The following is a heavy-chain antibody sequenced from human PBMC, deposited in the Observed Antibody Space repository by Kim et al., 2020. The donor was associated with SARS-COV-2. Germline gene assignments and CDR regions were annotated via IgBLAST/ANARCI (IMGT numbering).Heavy chain of an antibody. V-gene: IGHV3-21*01. Sequence: GGSLRLSCAASGFTFSSYSMNWVRQAPGKGLEWVSSISSSSYIYYADSVKGRFTISRDNAKNSLYLQMNSLRAEDTAVYYCARDLPKYYYDSSGYYDWGQGTLVTVSS. D-gene: IGHD3-22*01. CDR2: ISSSSYI. J-gene: IGHJ4*02. CDR1: GFTFSSYS. CDR3: ARDLPKYYYDSSGYYD.